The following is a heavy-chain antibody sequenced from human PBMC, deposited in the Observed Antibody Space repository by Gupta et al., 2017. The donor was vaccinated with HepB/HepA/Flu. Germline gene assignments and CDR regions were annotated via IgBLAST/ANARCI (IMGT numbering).Heavy chain of an antibody. CDR3: LLGYGSSTSCYTEGDY. CDR1: GATFSSYA. V-gene: IGHV1-69*06. CDR2: IIPIFGTA. D-gene: IGHD2-2*02. Sequence: QVQLVQSGAEVQKPGSSVKVSCKASGATFSSYAISWMRKAPGQGLEWMGRIIPIFGTANYAQKYQGRVTITADKSTSTAYMELSSLRSEDTAVYYCLLGYGSSTSCYTEGDYWGQGTLVTVSS. J-gene: IGHJ4*02.